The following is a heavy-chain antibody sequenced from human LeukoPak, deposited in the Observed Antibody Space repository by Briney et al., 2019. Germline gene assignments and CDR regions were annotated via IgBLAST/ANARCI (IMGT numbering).Heavy chain of an antibody. Sequence: SETLSLTCTVSGGSISSYYWSWIRQPPGKGLEWIGYIYYSGSTNYNPSLKSRVTMSVDTSKNQFSLKLSSVTAADTAVYYCARDQTYSGSGIYTYFDYWGQGILVTVSS. J-gene: IGHJ4*02. D-gene: IGHD3-10*01. CDR3: ARDQTYSGSGIYTYFDY. CDR1: GGSISSYY. V-gene: IGHV4-59*12. CDR2: IYYSGST.